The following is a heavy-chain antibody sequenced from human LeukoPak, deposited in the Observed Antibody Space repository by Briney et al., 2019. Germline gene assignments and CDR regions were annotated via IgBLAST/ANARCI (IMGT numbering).Heavy chain of an antibody. CDR2: IYYSGST. Sequence: PSETLSLTCTVSGGSISSSSYYWGWIRQPPGKGLEWIGSIYYSGSTYYNPSLKSRVTISVDTSKNQFSLKLSSVTAADTAVYYCALGMVVPAALDYWGQGTLVTVSS. CDR3: ALGMVVPAALDY. J-gene: IGHJ4*02. V-gene: IGHV4-39*01. D-gene: IGHD2-2*01. CDR1: GGSISSSSYY.